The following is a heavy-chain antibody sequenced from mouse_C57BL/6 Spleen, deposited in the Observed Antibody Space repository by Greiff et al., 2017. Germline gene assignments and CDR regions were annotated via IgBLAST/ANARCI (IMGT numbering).Heavy chain of an antibody. CDR3: ARWGDGYYAAWFAY. Sequence: LLESGAELVKPGASVKISCKASGYAFSSYWMNWVKQRPGKGLEWIGQIYPGDGDTNYNGKFKGKATLTADKSSSTAYMQLSSLTSEDSAVYFCARWGDGYYAAWFAYWGQGTLVTVSA. D-gene: IGHD2-3*01. J-gene: IGHJ3*01. CDR1: GYAFSSYW. CDR2: IYPGDGDT. V-gene: IGHV1-80*01.